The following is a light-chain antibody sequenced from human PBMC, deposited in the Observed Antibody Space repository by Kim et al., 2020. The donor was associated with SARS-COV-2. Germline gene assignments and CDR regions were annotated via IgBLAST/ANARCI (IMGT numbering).Light chain of an antibody. CDR1: SRDVGGYNY. Sequence: QSITITCTGTSRDVGGYNYVSWYQQHPGKAPKLMIYDVSNRPSGVSNRFSGSKSGNTASLTISGLQAEDEADYSCSSYTSSSTLAVFGGGTQLTVL. V-gene: IGLV2-14*03. CDR2: DVS. J-gene: IGLJ2*01. CDR3: SSYTSSSTLAV.